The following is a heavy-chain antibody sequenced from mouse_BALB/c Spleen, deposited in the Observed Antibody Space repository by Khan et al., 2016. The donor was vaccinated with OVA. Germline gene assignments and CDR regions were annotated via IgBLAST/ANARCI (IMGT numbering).Heavy chain of an antibody. V-gene: IGHV3-8*02. CDR3: ARSYGSWAMDY. J-gene: IGHJ4*01. CDR1: GDSITSGF. Sequence: VQLQQSGPSLVKPSQTLSLTCSVTGDSITSGFWNWIRKFPGNKFEYMGYVTYSGNTYYNPSLKSRISITRDTSKSQYYLQLNSVTTEDTATYFCARSYGSWAMDYWGQGTSVTVSP. CDR2: VTYSGNT. D-gene: IGHD1-1*01.